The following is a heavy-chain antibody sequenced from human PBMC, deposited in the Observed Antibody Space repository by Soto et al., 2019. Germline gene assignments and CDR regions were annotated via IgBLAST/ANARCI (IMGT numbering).Heavy chain of an antibody. CDR3: ARENSYFDY. Sequence: QIQLLQSGAEVKKPGASVKVTCKASGYTFRHFGISWVRQAPGQGLEWMGWISAYNANANHAQKFQGRLTMTADTSTSTAYMELRSLRSDDTAVYYCARENSYFDYWGQGTLVTVSS. V-gene: IGHV1-18*01. CDR1: GYTFRHFG. CDR2: ISAYNANA. J-gene: IGHJ4*02.